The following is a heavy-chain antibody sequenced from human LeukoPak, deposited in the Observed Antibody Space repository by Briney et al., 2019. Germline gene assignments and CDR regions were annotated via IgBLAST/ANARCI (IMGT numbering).Heavy chain of an antibody. J-gene: IGHJ4*02. CDR1: GFTFSSYA. CDR2: ISGSGENT. V-gene: IGHV3-23*01. CDR3: AKGSSSAGGVDY. D-gene: IGHD6-6*01. Sequence: GGSLRLSCAVSGFTFSSYAMSWVRQAPGKGLEWVSAISGSGENTYYADSVKGRFTISRDNSKNTLYLQMNSLRAEDTAVYHCAKGSSSAGGVDYWGQGTLVTVSS.